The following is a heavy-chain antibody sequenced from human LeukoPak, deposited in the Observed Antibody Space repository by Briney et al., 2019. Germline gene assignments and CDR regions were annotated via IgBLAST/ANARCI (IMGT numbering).Heavy chain of an antibody. Sequence: SETLSLTCTVSGGSISSSSYYWSWIRQPAGKGLEWIGRIYTSGSTNYNPSLKSRVTMSLDTSKNQFSLKLSSVTAADTAVYYCARDYGGNAAFLDYWGQGTLVTVSS. D-gene: IGHD4-23*01. CDR3: ARDYGGNAAFLDY. CDR1: GGSISSSSYY. CDR2: IYTSGST. V-gene: IGHV4-61*02. J-gene: IGHJ4*02.